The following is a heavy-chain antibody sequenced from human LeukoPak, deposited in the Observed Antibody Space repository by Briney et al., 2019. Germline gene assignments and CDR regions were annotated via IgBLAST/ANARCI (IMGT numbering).Heavy chain of an antibody. CDR2: IHYDGAT. D-gene: IGHD1-26*01. CDR3: ARARRIVGALPTELYYFDY. V-gene: IGHV4-39*07. CDR1: GGSISGRRYY. J-gene: IGHJ4*02. Sequence: SETLSLTCSVSGGSISGRRYYWGWIRQPPGRGLEWIGSIHYDGATNYNPSLKSRVTMSVDTSKNQFSLKLSSVTAADTAVYYCARARRIVGALPTELYYFDYWGQGTLVTVSS.